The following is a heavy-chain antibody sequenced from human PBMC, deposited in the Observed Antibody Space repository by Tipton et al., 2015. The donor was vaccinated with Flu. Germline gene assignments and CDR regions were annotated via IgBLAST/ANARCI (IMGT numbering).Heavy chain of an antibody. CDR2: ISGVDGST. CDR1: GFTFSAFA. V-gene: IGHV3-23*01. CDR3: AKVIPELVAGLDS. J-gene: IGHJ4*02. D-gene: IGHD6-19*01. Sequence: GSLRLSCAASGFTFSAFAMSWLRQAPGKGLEWVSGISGVDGSTSYADSVRGRFTIARDDSKNILYLQMNSLRAEDTAIYYCAKVIPELVAGLDSWGQGTLVTVSS.